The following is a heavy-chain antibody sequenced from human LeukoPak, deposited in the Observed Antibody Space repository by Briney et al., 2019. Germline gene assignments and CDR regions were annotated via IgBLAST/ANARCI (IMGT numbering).Heavy chain of an antibody. CDR3: SRDSGYCSGGSCWYFDF. V-gene: IGHV1-2*02. D-gene: IGHD2-15*01. CDR2: INPNSGGT. Sequence: ASVKVSCKASGYTFTDYWFHWVRQAPGQGLEWMGWINPNSGGTNYAQKFQGRVTMTRDTSMSTAYMELSGLRSDDTAVYYCSRDSGYCSGGSCWYFDFWGQGTLVTVSA. J-gene: IGHJ4*02. CDR1: GYTFTDYW.